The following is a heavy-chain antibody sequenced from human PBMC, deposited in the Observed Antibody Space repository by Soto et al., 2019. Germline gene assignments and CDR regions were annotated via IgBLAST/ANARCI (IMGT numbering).Heavy chain of an antibody. CDR2: INPKFGDT. D-gene: IGHD3-10*01. J-gene: IGHJ6*02. Sequence: QVQLVQSGAEVKEPGDSVRVSCEASGYTFTAYYIHWVRQPPGQGLGWMGWINPKFGDTTYAQDFQGRVSMTRDMSISTVYMELSRLTSDDTAIYYCARNMDYYYGPGSGNGHGFWGQGTTVTGFS. V-gene: IGHV1-2*02. CDR3: ARNMDYYYGPGSGNGHGF. CDR1: GYTFTAYY.